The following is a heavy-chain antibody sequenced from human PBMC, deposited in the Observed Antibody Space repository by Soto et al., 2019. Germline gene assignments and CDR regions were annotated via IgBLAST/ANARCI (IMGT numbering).Heavy chain of an antibody. V-gene: IGHV3-48*02. CDR2: ISSSSSTI. J-gene: IGHJ6*02. D-gene: IGHD6-13*01. Sequence: EVQLVESGGGLVQPGGSLRLSCAASGFTFSSYSMNWVRQAPGKGLEWVSYISSSSSTIYYADSVKGRFTISRDNAKNSLYLQMNSLRDDDTAVYYCARDGAAAAGMRYYYYGMDVWGQGTTVTVSS. CDR3: ARDGAAAAGMRYYYYGMDV. CDR1: GFTFSSYS.